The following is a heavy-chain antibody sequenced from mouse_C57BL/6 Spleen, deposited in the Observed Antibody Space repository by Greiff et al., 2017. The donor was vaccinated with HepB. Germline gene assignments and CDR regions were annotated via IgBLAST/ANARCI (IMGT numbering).Heavy chain of an antibody. Sequence: QVHVKQSGPELVKPGASVKISCKASGYTFTDYYINWVKQRPGQGLEWIGWIYPGSGNTKYNEKFKGKATLTVDTSSSTAYMQLSSLTSEDSAVYFCAREPAYYSNPYYAMDYWGQGTSVTVSS. CDR1: GYTFTDYY. CDR3: AREPAYYSNPYYAMDY. D-gene: IGHD2-5*01. V-gene: IGHV1-84*01. CDR2: IYPGSGNT. J-gene: IGHJ4*01.